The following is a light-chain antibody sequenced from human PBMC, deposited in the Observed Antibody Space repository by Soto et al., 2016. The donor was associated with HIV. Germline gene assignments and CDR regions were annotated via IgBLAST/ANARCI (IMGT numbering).Light chain of an antibody. J-gene: IGKJ2*01. CDR3: QQYNSYSYT. CDR2: KAS. CDR1: QSISSW. Sequence: IQLTQSPSSLSASVGDRVTITCRASQSISSWLAWYQQKPGKAPKLLIYKASSLESGVPSRFSGSGSGTEFTLTISSLQPDDFATYYCQQYNSYSYTFGLGDQAGDQT. V-gene: IGKV1-5*03.